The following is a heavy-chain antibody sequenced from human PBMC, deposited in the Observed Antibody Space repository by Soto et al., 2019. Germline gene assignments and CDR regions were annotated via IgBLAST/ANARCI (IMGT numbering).Heavy chain of an antibody. CDR2: INPMGGST. V-gene: IGHV1-46*01. J-gene: IGHJ4*02. CDR3: ACDLAAGDL. Sequence: QEQLVQSGAEVKEPGASVKVSCKASGYTFINYYIHWVRQAPGQGLEWMAIINPMGGSTNYGQEFHGRVTLTSDTSTSTDYMELSSLRFEDMALFYCACDLAAGDLWGQGAPVTVSS. CDR1: GYTFINYY. D-gene: IGHD6-13*01.